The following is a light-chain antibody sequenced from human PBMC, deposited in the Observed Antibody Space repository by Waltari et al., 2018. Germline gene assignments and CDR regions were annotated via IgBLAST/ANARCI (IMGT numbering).Light chain of an antibody. CDR3: QQRWNGPLT. Sequence: EIVLTQSPATLSLSPGERATLSCRASQSVSSELAWYQQRPGQAPRLLIYDASNRATGIPARFSGSGSGTDFTLTINSLEPEDSATCYCQQRWNGPLTFGGGTKVEIK. J-gene: IGKJ4*01. CDR2: DAS. CDR1: QSVSSE. V-gene: IGKV3-11*01.